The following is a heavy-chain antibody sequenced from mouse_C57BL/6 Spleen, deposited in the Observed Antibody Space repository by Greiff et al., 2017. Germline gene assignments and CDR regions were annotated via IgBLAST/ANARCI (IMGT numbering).Heavy chain of an antibody. J-gene: IGHJ3*01. CDR2: ISSGGSYT. V-gene: IGHV5-6*01. CDR3: ARQGKVEFAY. Sequence: EVKLVESGGDLVKPGGSLKLSCAASGFTFSSYGMSWVRQTPDKRLEWVATISSGGSYTYYPDSVKGRFTISRDNAKNTLYLQMSSLKSEDTAMYYCARQGKVEFAYWGQGTLVTVSA. CDR1: GFTFSSYG.